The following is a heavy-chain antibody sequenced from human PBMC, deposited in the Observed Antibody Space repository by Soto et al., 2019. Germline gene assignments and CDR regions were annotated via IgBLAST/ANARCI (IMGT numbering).Heavy chain of an antibody. CDR3: ARQIYDSDTGPNFQYYFDS. Sequence: GESLKISCKGSGYSFAGYWITWVRQKPGKGLEWMGRIDPSDSQTYYSPSFRGHVSISVTKSITTVFLQWSSLRASDTAMYYCARQIYDSDTGPNFQYYFDSWGQGTPVTVSS. CDR1: GYSFAGYW. J-gene: IGHJ4*02. D-gene: IGHD5-12*01. CDR2: IDPSDSQT. V-gene: IGHV5-10-1*01.